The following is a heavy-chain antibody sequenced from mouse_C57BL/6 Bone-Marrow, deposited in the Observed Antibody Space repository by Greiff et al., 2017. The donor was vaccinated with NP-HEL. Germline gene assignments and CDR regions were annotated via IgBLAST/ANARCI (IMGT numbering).Heavy chain of an antibody. CDR1: GFTFSDYY. Sequence: EVKLMESEGGLVQPGSSMKLSCTASGFTFSDYYMAWVRQVPEKGLEWVANINYDGSSTYYLDSLKSRFINSRDNAKNILYLQMSSLKSEDTATYYCARDDYGSSPYWYFDVWGTGTTVTVSS. J-gene: IGHJ1*03. CDR3: ARDDYGSSPYWYFDV. D-gene: IGHD1-1*01. CDR2: INYDGSST. V-gene: IGHV5-16*01.